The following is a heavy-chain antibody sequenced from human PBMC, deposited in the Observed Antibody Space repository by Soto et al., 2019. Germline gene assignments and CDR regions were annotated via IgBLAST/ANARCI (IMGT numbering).Heavy chain of an antibody. V-gene: IGHV1-69*06. CDR3: ATIWGGFLEY. CDR2: IIPISDTA. Sequence: QVQLAQSGAEVKKPGSSVKVSCKASGGSFSSYAITWVRQAPGQGLEWMGGIIPISDTAHYAQNFQCRVTMTAYKCTSSAYIELSSMIAEDTALYYCATIWGGFLEYCGHGTKVTVSS. CDR1: GGSFSSYA. D-gene: IGHD3-16*01. J-gene: IGHJ4*01.